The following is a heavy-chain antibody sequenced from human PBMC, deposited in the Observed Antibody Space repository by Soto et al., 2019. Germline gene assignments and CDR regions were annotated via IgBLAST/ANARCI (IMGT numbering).Heavy chain of an antibody. V-gene: IGHV3-23*01. J-gene: IGHJ5*02. CDR2: VTATAESA. D-gene: IGHD3-10*01. CDR3: ARGRYYHSTQDL. CDR1: GFNFDAYA. Sequence: GGSLRLSCTPFGFNFDAYAMSWVRQAPGKGLEWVSAVTATAESAYYTDSVRGRFIITRDNSDNMLYLQMSSLRVEDTAIYFCARGRYYHSTQDLWGRGTQVTVSS.